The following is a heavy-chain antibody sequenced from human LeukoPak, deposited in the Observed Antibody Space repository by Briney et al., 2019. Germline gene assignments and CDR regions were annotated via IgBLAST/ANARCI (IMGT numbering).Heavy chain of an antibody. CDR3: ARVTSYGDYVTSNFDY. D-gene: IGHD4-17*01. V-gene: IGHV4-39*01. CDR1: GGSISSSSYY. Sequence: SETLSLTCTVSGGSISSSSYYWGWIRQPPGTGLEWIGSIYYSGSTYYNPSLKSRITISVDTSKNQFSLKLTSVTAADTAVYYCARVTSYGDYVTSNFDYWGQGTLVTVSS. CDR2: IYYSGST. J-gene: IGHJ4*02.